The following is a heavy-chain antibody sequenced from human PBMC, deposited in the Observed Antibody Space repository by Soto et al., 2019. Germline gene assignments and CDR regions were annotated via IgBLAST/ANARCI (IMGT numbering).Heavy chain of an antibody. CDR3: AKDLSRIAAQPWFDP. D-gene: IGHD6-13*01. Sequence: SLRLSCVASGFTFSSHGMHWVRQAPGKGLEWVAVISYDGSNKYYADSVKGRFTISRDNSKNTLYLQMNSLRAEDTAVYYCAKDLSRIAAQPWFDPRGQGTLVTVSS. J-gene: IGHJ5*02. V-gene: IGHV3-30*18. CDR1: GFTFSSHG. CDR2: ISYDGSNK.